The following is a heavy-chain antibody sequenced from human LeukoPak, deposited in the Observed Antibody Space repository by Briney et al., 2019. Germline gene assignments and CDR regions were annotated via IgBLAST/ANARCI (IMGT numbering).Heavy chain of an antibody. CDR3: AGGRKTGDRLFDY. CDR1: GGSISSYY. D-gene: IGHD7-27*01. Sequence: PSETLSLTCTVSGGSISSYYWSWIRQPPGKGLEWIGYIYYSGSTNYNPSLKSRVTISVDTSKNQFSLKLSSVTAAGTAVYYCAGGRKTGDRLFDYWGQGTLVTVSS. V-gene: IGHV4-59*01. J-gene: IGHJ4*02. CDR2: IYYSGST.